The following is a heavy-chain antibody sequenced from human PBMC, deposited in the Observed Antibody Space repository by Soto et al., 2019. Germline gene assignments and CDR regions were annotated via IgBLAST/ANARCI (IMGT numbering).Heavy chain of an antibody. CDR3: ARELLDYSGVDY. D-gene: IGHD4-17*01. J-gene: IGHJ4*02. Sequence: GESLSLSCASSGFSFSSYDLTWVRQAPGKGLEWVAVIWYDGSNKYYADSVKGRFTISRDNSKNTLYLQMNSLRAEDTAVYYCARELLDYSGVDYWGQGTLVTVSS. V-gene: IGHV3-33*08. CDR2: IWYDGSNK. CDR1: GFSFSSYD.